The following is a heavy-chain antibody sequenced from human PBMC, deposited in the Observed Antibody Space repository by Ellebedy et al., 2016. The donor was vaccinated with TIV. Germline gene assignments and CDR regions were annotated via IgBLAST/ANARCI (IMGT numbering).Heavy chain of an antibody. V-gene: IGHV1-46*01. CDR3: GRGGGQNWNDAYHFDY. Sequence: AASVKVSCKASGYTFTSYYMYWVRQAPGQGLEWMGTINPSGGYTNYAQKTQGRVTITRDTSRSTVYMELNSLRAEDTAVYYCGRGGGQNWNDAYHFDYWGQGTLVAVSS. D-gene: IGHD1-1*01. CDR2: INPSGGYT. J-gene: IGHJ4*02. CDR1: GYTFTSYY.